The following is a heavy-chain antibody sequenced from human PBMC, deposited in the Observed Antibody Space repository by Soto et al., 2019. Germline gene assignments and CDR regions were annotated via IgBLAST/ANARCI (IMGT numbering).Heavy chain of an antibody. Sequence: GGSLRLSCAASGFTFSSYSMNWVRQAPGKGLEWVSSISSSSSYIYYADSVKGRFTISRDNAKNSLYLQMNSLRAEDTAVYYCARETGTEWLVRTNYYYMDVWGKGTTVTVSS. CDR1: GFTFSSYS. D-gene: IGHD6-19*01. CDR3: ARETGTEWLVRTNYYYMDV. CDR2: ISSSSSYI. J-gene: IGHJ6*03. V-gene: IGHV3-21*01.